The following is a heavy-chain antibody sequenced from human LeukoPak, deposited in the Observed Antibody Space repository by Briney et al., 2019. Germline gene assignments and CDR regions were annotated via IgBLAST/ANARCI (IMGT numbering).Heavy chain of an antibody. Sequence: PGGSLRLSCAASGFTFSDYSLTWVRQAPGKGLEWISYIGSSGNFIYYADSVKGRFTISRDNAKSSLFLQMNSLRAEDTAVYYCARIRDSRVPFDYWGQGTLVTVSS. CDR3: ARIRDSRVPFDY. CDR1: GFTFSDYS. V-gene: IGHV3-21*05. J-gene: IGHJ4*02. CDR2: IGSSGNFI.